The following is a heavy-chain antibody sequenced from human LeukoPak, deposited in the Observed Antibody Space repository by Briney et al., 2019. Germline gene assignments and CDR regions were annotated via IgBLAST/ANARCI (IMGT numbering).Heavy chain of an antibody. CDR3: ARRKWPVSTWYMDV. CDR1: GFTLSSYS. Sequence: PGGSLRLSCAASGFTLSSYSMNWVRQAPGKGLEWVSSISRSSAYIYYADSVKGRFTISRDNAKNSLYLEMNSLRVEDTAVYYCARRKWPVSTWYMDVWGKGTTVTVSS. J-gene: IGHJ6*03. V-gene: IGHV3-21*01. CDR2: ISRSSAYI. D-gene: IGHD5/OR15-5a*01.